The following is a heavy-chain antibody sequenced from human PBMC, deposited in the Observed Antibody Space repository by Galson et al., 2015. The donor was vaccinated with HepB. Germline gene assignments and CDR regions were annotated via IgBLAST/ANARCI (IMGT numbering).Heavy chain of an antibody. CDR1: GYTFTSYY. Sequence: SVKVSCKASGYTFTSYYMHWVRQAPGQGLEWMGGIIPIFGTANYAQKFQGRVTITADESTSTAYMELSSLRSEDTAVYYCARGGGWDTKAFDIWGQGTMVTVSS. CDR2: IIPIFGTA. V-gene: IGHV1-69*13. CDR3: ARGGGWDTKAFDI. D-gene: IGHD1-26*01. J-gene: IGHJ3*02.